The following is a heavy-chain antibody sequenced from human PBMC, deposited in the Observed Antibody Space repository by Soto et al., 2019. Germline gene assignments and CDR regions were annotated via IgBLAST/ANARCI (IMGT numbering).Heavy chain of an antibody. CDR3: ARDGQQVVPWGLDA. J-gene: IGHJ6*02. V-gene: IGHV3-74*01. CDR1: GFTFSNYW. Sequence: PGGSLRLSCAACGFTFSNYWMHWVRQAPGKGLVWVSRINSDGSSASYADSVKGRFTISRDNAKNTLYLQMNSLRAEDTAVYYCARDGQQVVPWGLDAWGQGTMVTVSS. D-gene: IGHD6-13*01. CDR2: INSDGSSA.